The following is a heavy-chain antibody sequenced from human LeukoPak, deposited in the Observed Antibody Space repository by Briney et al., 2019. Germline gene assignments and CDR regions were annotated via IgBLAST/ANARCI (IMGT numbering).Heavy chain of an antibody. Sequence: PGGSLRLSCAASGFTFSSYAMSWVRQAPGKGLEWVSAISGSGGSTFYTDSVKGRFTISRDNSKNTLYLQMNSLRAEDTAVYYCAKVAAMIVVVHAFDYWGQGTLVTVSS. D-gene: IGHD3-22*01. V-gene: IGHV3-23*01. CDR3: AKVAAMIVVVHAFDY. J-gene: IGHJ4*02. CDR1: GFTFSSYA. CDR2: ISGSGGST.